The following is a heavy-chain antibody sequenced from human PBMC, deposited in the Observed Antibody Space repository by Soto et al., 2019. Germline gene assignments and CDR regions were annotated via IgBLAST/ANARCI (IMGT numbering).Heavy chain of an antibody. J-gene: IGHJ4*02. V-gene: IGHV3-48*02. Sequence: EVQLVESGGGLVQPGGSLRLSCVVSGFTFSDYGVNWVRQAPGKGLEWVSYISRGSDTIYYADSVKGRFTISRDNAKNSLFLQMNSLRDEETALYYCARVSNTWEDDYGGQGTLVTVSS. CDR3: ARVSNTWEDDY. CDR1: GFTFSDYG. D-gene: IGHD1-26*01. CDR2: ISRGSDTI.